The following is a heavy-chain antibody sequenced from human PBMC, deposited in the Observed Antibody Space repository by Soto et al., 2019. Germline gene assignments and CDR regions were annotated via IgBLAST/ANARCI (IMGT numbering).Heavy chain of an antibody. J-gene: IGHJ3*02. CDR1: GGSFSGYS. CDR3: ARNRAFDI. Sequence: QVQLQQWGAGLLKPSETLSLTCSVYGGSFSGYSWSWIRQTPGKGLEWIGEINHSGSTTYNPSLESRVTISGDKSRNQFSLTLNSVTAADTAMYFCARNRAFDIWGQGTLVTVSS. V-gene: IGHV4-34*01. CDR2: INHSGST.